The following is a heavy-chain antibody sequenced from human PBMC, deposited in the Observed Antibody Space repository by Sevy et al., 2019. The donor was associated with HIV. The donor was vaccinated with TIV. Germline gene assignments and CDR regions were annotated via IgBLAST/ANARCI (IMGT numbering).Heavy chain of an antibody. CDR3: ARSPPVVVVPGAPSWFDP. CDR2: INESGIT. J-gene: IGHJ5*02. CDR1: DGSISGYY. Sequence: SETLSLTCAVHDGSISGYYWNWIRQLPGKGLKWIGEINESGITYYNPSLKSRVTISVDTSKKQFSLKLNSVTAVDSAVYFCARSPPVVVVPGAPSWFDPWGQGTLVTVSS. D-gene: IGHD2-2*01. V-gene: IGHV4-34*01.